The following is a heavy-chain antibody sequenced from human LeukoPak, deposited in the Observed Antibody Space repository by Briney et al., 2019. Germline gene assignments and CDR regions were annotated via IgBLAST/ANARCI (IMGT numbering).Heavy chain of an antibody. CDR3: AKDPMDIVVVPAAIGENWFDP. V-gene: IGHV3-23*01. CDR2: ISGSGGST. Sequence: GGSLRLSCAASGFTFSSYAMSWVRQAPGKGLEGVSAISGSGGSTYYADSVKGRFTISRVNSKNTLYLQMNSLRAEDTAVYCCAKDPMDIVVVPAAIGENWFDPWGQGTLVTVSS. J-gene: IGHJ5*02. CDR1: GFTFSSYA. D-gene: IGHD2-2*02.